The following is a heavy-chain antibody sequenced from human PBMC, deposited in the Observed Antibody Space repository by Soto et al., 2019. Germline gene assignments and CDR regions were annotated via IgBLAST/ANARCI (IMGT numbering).Heavy chain of an antibody. D-gene: IGHD6-6*01. CDR3: ARGWQLASSLED. V-gene: IGHV1-69*06. J-gene: IGHJ4*02. Sequence: SVKVSCKASGGTFSSYAISWVRQAPGQGLQWMGGIVPMFGTTSYPQKFQGRVTITADKPTGTAHMQLNSLTSEDTAVYYCARGWQLASSLEDWGQGTLVP. CDR1: GGTFSSYA. CDR2: IVPMFGTT.